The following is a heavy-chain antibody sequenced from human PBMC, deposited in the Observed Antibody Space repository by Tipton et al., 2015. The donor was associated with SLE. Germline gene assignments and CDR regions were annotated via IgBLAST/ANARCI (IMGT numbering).Heavy chain of an antibody. CDR2: IYSGGST. V-gene: IGHV3-66*01. CDR1: GFTVRSNY. CDR3: ARGYRSGGSCFDAFDI. Sequence: SLRLSCAASGFTVRSNYMSWVRQAPGKGLEWVSVIYSGGSTHYADSVKGRFTFSRDSSKNTLYLQMNSLRGEDTAIYYCARGYRSGGSCFDAFDIWGQGTMVTVSS. D-gene: IGHD2-15*01. J-gene: IGHJ3*02.